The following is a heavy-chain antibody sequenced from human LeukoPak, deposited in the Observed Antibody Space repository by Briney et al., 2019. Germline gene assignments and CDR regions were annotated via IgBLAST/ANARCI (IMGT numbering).Heavy chain of an antibody. J-gene: IGHJ4*02. CDR3: ARGPYSSGWYKGVDYFDY. CDR2: IGTAGDT. Sequence: GGSLRLSCAASGFTFGSYDMHWVRQATGKGLEWVSAIGTAGDTYYPGSVKGRFTISRENAKNSLYLQMNSLRAGDTAVYYCARGPYSSGWYKGVDYFDYWGQGTLVIVSS. CDR1: GFTFGSYD. V-gene: IGHV3-13*01. D-gene: IGHD6-19*01.